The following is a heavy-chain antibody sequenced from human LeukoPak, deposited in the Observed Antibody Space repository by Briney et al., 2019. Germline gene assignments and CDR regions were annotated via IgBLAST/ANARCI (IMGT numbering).Heavy chain of an antibody. CDR1: GFTVSSNY. J-gene: IGHJ4*02. Sequence: GGSPRLSCAASGFTVSSNYMSWVRQAPGKGLEWVSVIYSGGSTYYADSVKGRFTISRDNSKNTLYLQMNSLRAEDTAVYYCARDRYCSGGSCPLGYWGQGTLVTVSS. D-gene: IGHD2-15*01. V-gene: IGHV3-53*01. CDR3: ARDRYCSGGSCPLGY. CDR2: IYSGGST.